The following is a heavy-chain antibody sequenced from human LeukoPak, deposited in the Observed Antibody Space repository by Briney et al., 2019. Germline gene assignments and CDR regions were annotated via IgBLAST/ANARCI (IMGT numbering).Heavy chain of an antibody. Sequence: SQTLSLTCTVSGVSISSGGYYWRWLRQHPGKGLEWIGYIYYSGSTYYNPSLKSRVTISVDTSKNQFSLKLSSVTAADTAVYYCAREGSSWCGGLDYWGQGTLVTVSS. V-gene: IGHV4-31*03. CDR1: GVSISSGGYY. CDR3: AREGSSWCGGLDY. CDR2: IYYSGST. D-gene: IGHD6-13*01. J-gene: IGHJ4*02.